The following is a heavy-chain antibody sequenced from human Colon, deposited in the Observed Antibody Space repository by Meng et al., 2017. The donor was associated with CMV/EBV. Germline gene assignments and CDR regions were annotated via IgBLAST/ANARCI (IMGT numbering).Heavy chain of an antibody. CDR1: GFTSSNYW. D-gene: IGHD4-11*01. V-gene: IGHV3-30*03. CDR3: ARASNSSFDP. CDR2: ISHDGTKK. Sequence: GGSLRLSCAASGFTSSNYWMSWVRQAPGKGLEWLTIISHDGTKKYYAESVKGRFTISRDNSQNTVTVQMNNLRGDDTAIYYCARASNSSFDPWGQGTLVTVSS. J-gene: IGHJ5*02.